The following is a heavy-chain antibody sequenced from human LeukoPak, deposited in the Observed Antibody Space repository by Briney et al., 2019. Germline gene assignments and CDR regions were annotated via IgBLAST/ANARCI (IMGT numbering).Heavy chain of an antibody. J-gene: IGHJ4*02. Sequence: GASVKVSCKASGYTFTSYDINWVRQATGQGLEWMGWMNPNSGNTGYAQKLQGRVTMTTDTSTSTAYMELRSLRSDDTAVYYCARGTAPGYSSSYWGQGTLVTVSS. D-gene: IGHD6-6*01. CDR2: MNPNSGNT. CDR1: GYTFTSYD. V-gene: IGHV1-8*01. CDR3: ARGTAPGYSSSY.